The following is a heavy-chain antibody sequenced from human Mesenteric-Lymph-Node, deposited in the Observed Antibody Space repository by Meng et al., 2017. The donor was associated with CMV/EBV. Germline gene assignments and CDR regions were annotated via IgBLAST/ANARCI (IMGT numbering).Heavy chain of an antibody. CDR1: GYTFTSYG. CDR3: AREKTLERRGWFDP. CDR2: ISAYNGNT. V-gene: IGHV1-18*01. D-gene: IGHD1-1*01. Sequence: ASVKVSCKASGYTFTSYGISWVRQAPGQGLEWMGWISAYNGNTNYAQKLQGRVTMTTDTSTSTAYIELRSLRSDDTAVYYCAREKTLERRGWFDPWGQGTLVTVSS. J-gene: IGHJ5*02.